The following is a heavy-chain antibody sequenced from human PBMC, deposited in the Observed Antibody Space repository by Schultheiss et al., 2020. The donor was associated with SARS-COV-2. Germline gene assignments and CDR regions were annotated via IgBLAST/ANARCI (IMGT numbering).Heavy chain of an antibody. Sequence: SQTLSLTCSVSDVSVGSGGNYWSWIRQSPGKGLEWLGYVDDSGSTNYSPSLKSRVTISTDRSKNQISLRLSSVTAADTAVYFCARAVRAVIIVYDHFYMDVWGKGTTVTVSS. CDR3: ARAVRAVIIVYDHFYMDV. CDR2: VDDSGST. J-gene: IGHJ6*03. D-gene: IGHD3-10*01. CDR1: DVSVGSGGNY. V-gene: IGHV4-61*08.